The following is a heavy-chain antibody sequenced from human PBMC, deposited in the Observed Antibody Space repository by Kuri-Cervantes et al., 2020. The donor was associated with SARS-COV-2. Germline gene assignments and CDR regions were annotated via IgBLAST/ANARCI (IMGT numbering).Heavy chain of an antibody. J-gene: IGHJ6*03. CDR3: ARYGLSSSWGIYYYYYMDV. V-gene: IGHV4-61*02. Sequence: SETLSLTCTVSGGSISSGSYYWSWIRQPAGKGLEWIGRIYTSGSTNYNPTLKSRVTISVDTSKNQFSLKLSSVTAADTAVYYCARYGLSSSWGIYYYYYMDVWGKGTTVTVSS. D-gene: IGHD6-13*01. CDR2: IYTSGST. CDR1: GGSISSGSYY.